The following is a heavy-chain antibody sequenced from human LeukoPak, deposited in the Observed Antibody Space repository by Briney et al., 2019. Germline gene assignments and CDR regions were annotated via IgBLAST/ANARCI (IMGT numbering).Heavy chain of an antibody. D-gene: IGHD3-22*01. J-gene: IGHJ4*02. CDR3: ARRGYYDRSGYDY. CDR2: ISGDSTDI. V-gene: IGHV3-21*01. CDR1: RFTVSSNY. Sequence: GGSLRLSCAASRFTVSSNYMTWVRQAAGKGLEWVSSISGDSTDIYYADSVRGRFTIYRDNAKNSLYLQINNLRAEDTAIYYCARRGYYDRSGYDYWGQGTLVTVSS.